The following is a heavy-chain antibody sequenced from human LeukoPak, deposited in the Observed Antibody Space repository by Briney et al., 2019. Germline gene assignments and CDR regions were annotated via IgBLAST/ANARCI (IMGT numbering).Heavy chain of an antibody. V-gene: IGHV4-4*09. Sequence: SETLSLTCADSGGSIRGDFRSWIRQPPGKGLEWIGFIYTSGSTAYNPSLKSRVTMSLVTIKNQLSLKLASLTAADTAVYYCARPWGYWGRGILVTVSS. J-gene: IGHJ4*02. D-gene: IGHD1-26*01. CDR2: IYTSGST. CDR3: ARPWGY. CDR1: GGSIRGDF.